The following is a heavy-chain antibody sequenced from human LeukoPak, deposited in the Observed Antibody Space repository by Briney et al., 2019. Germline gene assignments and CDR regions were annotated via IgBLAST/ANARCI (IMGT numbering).Heavy chain of an antibody. CDR2: IYHSGST. D-gene: IGHD6-6*01. CDR3: APGGAARPPLNWFDP. CDR1: GYSISSGYY. J-gene: IGHJ5*02. V-gene: IGHV4-38-2*02. Sequence: SETLSLTCTVSGYSISSGYYWGWIRQPPGKGLEWIGSIYHSGSTYYNPSLKSRVTISVDTSKNQFSLKLSSVTAADTAVYYCAPGGAARPPLNWFDPWGQGTLVTVSS.